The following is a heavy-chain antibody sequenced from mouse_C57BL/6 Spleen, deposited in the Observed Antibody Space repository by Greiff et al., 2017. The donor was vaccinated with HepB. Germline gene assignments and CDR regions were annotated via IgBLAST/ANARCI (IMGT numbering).Heavy chain of an antibody. Sequence: VQLQQPGAELVRPGSSVKLSCKASGYTFTSYWMHWVKQRPIQGLEWIGNIDPSDSETHYNQKFKDKATLTVDKSSSTAYMQLSSLTSEDSAVYYCARGGAVGGGYFDVWGTGTTVTVSS. CDR2: IDPSDSET. J-gene: IGHJ1*03. V-gene: IGHV1-52*01. CDR1: GYTFTSYW. CDR3: ARGGAVGGGYFDV. D-gene: IGHD1-1*01.